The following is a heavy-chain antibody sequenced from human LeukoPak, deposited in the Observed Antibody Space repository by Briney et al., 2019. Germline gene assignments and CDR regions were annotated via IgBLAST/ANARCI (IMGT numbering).Heavy chain of an antibody. CDR3: AKTPVGMVTLDY. CDR2: IIPIFGTA. J-gene: IGHJ4*02. Sequence: SVKVSCKASGGTFSGYGISWVRQAPGQGLGWMGGIIPIFGTANYAQKFQGRVTITADKSTTTAYMELSSLRSEDTAVFYCAKTPVGMVTLDYWGQGTLVTVSS. CDR1: GGTFSGYG. V-gene: IGHV1-69*06. D-gene: IGHD5-24*01.